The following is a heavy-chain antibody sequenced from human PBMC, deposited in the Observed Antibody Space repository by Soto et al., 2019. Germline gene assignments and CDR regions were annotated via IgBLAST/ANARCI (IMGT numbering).Heavy chain of an antibody. CDR1: GYTFTSYG. CDR3: ARDHGWIQLWFGFDY. V-gene: IGHV1-18*01. Sequence: ASVKVSCKASGYTFTSYGISWVRQAPGQGLEWMGWISAYNGNTNYAQKLQGRATMTTDTSTSTAYMELRSLRSDDTAVYYCARDHGWIQLWFGFDYWGQGTLVTVSS. CDR2: ISAYNGNT. J-gene: IGHJ4*02. D-gene: IGHD5-18*01.